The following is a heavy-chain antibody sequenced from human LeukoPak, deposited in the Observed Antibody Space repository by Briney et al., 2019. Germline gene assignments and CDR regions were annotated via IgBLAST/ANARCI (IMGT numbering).Heavy chain of an antibody. D-gene: IGHD4-11*01. J-gene: IGHJ1*01. Sequence: GGSLRLSCAASGFTFSSYGMHWVRQAPGKGLEWVAVIWYDGSNKYYADSVKGRFTISRDNSKNTLYLQMNSLRAEDTAVYYCARASTRLQSEEYFQHWGQGTLVTVSS. CDR2: IWYDGSNK. CDR3: ARASTRLQSEEYFQH. V-gene: IGHV3-33*01. CDR1: GFTFSSYG.